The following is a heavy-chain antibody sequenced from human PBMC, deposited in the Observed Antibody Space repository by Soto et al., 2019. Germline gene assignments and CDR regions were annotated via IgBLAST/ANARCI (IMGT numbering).Heavy chain of an antibody. V-gene: IGHV3-23*01. D-gene: IGHD3-16*01. CDR1: GFTFNNYD. Sequence: EAQLLESGGGLVQPGGSLRLSCVASGFTFNNYDVTWVRRAPGKGLEWVSTISDTGRDTYFGDSVRGRFSISRDKSRNAVFLQMNSLTVDDTALYYCVTSSERLSLVTLGGLIPLGFDYWGQGILVTVSS. J-gene: IGHJ4*02. CDR2: ISDTGRDT. CDR3: VTSSERLSLVTLGGLIPLGFDY.